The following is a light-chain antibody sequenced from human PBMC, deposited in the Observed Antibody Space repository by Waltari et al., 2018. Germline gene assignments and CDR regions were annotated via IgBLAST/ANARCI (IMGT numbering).Light chain of an antibody. CDR3: QQYNSYPGT. Sequence: DIQMTQSPSTLPASVGDRVTITCPASQSISSWLAWYQQKPGKAPKLLIYKASSLESGVPSRFSGSGSGTEFTLTISSLQPDDFATYYCQQYNSYPGTFGQGTKVEIK. V-gene: IGKV1-5*03. CDR1: QSISSW. J-gene: IGKJ1*01. CDR2: KAS.